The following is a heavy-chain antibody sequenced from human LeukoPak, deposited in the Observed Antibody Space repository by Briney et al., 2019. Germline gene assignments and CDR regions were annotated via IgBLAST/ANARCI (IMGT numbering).Heavy chain of an antibody. V-gene: IGHV3-30*18. J-gene: IGHJ4*02. Sequence: GRSLRLSCAASGFTFIIYGMHWVRQAPGKGPEWVAIISHDGSNKYYADSVKGRFTISRDKSKNSLYLQMNSLRAEDTAVYYCAKGAGSGARRSLYYFDYWGQGTLVTVSS. CDR1: GFTFIIYG. CDR3: AKGAGSGARRSLYYFDY. CDR2: ISHDGSNK. D-gene: IGHD3-10*01.